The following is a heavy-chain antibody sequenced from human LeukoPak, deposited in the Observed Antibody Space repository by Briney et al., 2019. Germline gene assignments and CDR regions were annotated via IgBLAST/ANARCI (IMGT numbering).Heavy chain of an antibody. V-gene: IGHV3-15*07. Sequence: WGSLSLYCSASCFTFSAARMNWVRTAPGKGLEGVGRIKSNSNDGTTDFAAPVRDRFTISRDDSKDTLNLQMDSLRTEDTAVYYCVADLPGTNSPYFDYWGQGTLVTVSS. D-gene: IGHD4/OR15-4a*01. J-gene: IGHJ4*02. CDR3: VADLPGTNSPYFDY. CDR2: IKSNSNDGTT. CDR1: CFTFSAAR.